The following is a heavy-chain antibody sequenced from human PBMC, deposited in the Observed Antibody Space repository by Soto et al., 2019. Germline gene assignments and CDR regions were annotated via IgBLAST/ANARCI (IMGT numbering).Heavy chain of an antibody. J-gene: IGHJ4*02. CDR1: GGSISSGGYY. CDR3: ARDTHSRSSDGYNYSEY. Sequence: LSLTCTVSGGSISSGGYYWSWIHQHPRKGLEWIGYIYYSGSTYYNPSLKSRVTISVDTSKNQFSLKLSSVTAADTAVYYCARDTHSRSSDGYNYSEYWGKGTLVSVSS. CDR2: IYYSGST. V-gene: IGHV4-31*03. D-gene: IGHD5-12*01.